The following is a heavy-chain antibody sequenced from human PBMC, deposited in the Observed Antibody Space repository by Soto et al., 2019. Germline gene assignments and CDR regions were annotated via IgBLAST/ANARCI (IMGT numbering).Heavy chain of an antibody. CDR3: ARPTYYYDSSGDYYRYYGMDV. Sequence: QVQLVESGGGLVKPGGSLRLSCAVSGFTFSDYYMSWIRQAPGKGLEWVSYISGGGSTIYYADSVRGRFTVSRDNAKNXLXLXXNSLRAEDTAVYYCARPTYYYDSSGDYYRYYGMDVWGQGTTVTVSS. J-gene: IGHJ6*02. V-gene: IGHV3-11*01. CDR1: GFTFSDYY. CDR2: ISGGGSTI. D-gene: IGHD3-22*01.